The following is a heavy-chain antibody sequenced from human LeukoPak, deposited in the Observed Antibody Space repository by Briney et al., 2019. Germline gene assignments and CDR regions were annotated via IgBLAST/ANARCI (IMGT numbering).Heavy chain of an antibody. CDR3: AKVGTIVVVITYFDY. CDR2: ISGSGGST. D-gene: IGHD3-22*01. Sequence: GGSLRLSCAASGFTFSSYAMSWVRQAPGKGLEWVSAISGSGGSTYYADSVKGRFTISRDNSKNTLYLQMNSLRAEDTAVYYCAKVGTIVVVITYFDYWGQGTLVTVPS. J-gene: IGHJ4*02. CDR1: GFTFSSYA. V-gene: IGHV3-23*01.